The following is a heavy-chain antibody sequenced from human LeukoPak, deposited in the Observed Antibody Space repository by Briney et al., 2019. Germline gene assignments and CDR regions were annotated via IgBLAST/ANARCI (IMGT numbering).Heavy chain of an antibody. Sequence: SETLSLTCTVSGGSISSSSAYWVWIRQPPGKGLEWIGYIYYSGSTNYNPSLKSRVTISVDTSKNQCSLKLSSVTAADTAVYYCARGLWGITGTTPYFDYWGQGTLVTVSS. J-gene: IGHJ4*02. V-gene: IGHV4-61*05. D-gene: IGHD1-7*01. CDR3: ARGLWGITGTTPYFDY. CDR2: IYYSGST. CDR1: GGSISSSSAY.